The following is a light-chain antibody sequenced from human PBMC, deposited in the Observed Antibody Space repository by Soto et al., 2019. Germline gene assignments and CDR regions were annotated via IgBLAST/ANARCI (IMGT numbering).Light chain of an antibody. CDR3: QQYGSAPFA. Sequence: EIGLTQSPGTLSLSPGERATLSCRASQSVASSHLAFDLHKPGQTPSLLIYDASSRATGIPDRISGSGSGTDFTLTISRLEPEDFAVYYCQQYGSAPFAFGPGTKVH. CDR1: QSVASSH. V-gene: IGKV3-20*01. CDR2: DAS. J-gene: IGKJ3*01.